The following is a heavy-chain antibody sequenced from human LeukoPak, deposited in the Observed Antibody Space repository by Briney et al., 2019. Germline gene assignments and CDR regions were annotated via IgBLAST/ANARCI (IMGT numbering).Heavy chain of an antibody. V-gene: IGHV1-2*06. D-gene: IGHD5-24*01. CDR3: ARDASLEMATMADY. Sequence: ASVKVSCKASGYTFTSYAMNWVRQAPGQGLEWMGRINPNSGGTNYAQKFQGRVTMTRDTSISTAYMELSRLRSDDTAVYYCARDASLEMATMADYWGQGTLVTVSS. CDR1: GYTFTSYA. CDR2: INPNSGGT. J-gene: IGHJ4*02.